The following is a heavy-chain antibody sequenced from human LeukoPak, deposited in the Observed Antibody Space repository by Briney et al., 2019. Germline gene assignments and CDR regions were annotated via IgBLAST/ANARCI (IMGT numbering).Heavy chain of an antibody. J-gene: IGHJ5*02. CDR1: GGTFSSYA. CDR3: AREEPAAINWFDP. CDR2: IIPIFGTA. Sequence: SVKLSCKASGGTFSSYAISWVRQAPGQGLEWMGGIIPIFGTANYAQKFQGRVTITADESTSTAYMELSSLSSEDTAVYYCAREEPAAINWFDPWGQGTLVTVSS. V-gene: IGHV1-69*01. D-gene: IGHD2-2*02.